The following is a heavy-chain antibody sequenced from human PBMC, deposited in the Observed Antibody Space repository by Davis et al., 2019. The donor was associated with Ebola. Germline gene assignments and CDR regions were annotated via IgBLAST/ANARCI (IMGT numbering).Heavy chain of an antibody. CDR2: IYYSGST. Sequence: SETLSLTCTVSGGSISSSSYYWGWIRQPPGKGLEWIGSIYYSGSTNYNPSLKSRVTISVDTSKNQFSLKLNSVTAADTAMYYCARHLGYCISTSCYPSFDPWSQGTLVTVSS. V-gene: IGHV4-39*01. D-gene: IGHD2-2*01. CDR3: ARHLGYCISTSCYPSFDP. CDR1: GGSISSSSYY. J-gene: IGHJ5*02.